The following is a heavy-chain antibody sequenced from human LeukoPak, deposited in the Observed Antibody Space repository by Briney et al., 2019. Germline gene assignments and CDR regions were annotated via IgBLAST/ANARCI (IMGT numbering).Heavy chain of an antibody. CDR3: ARDSGYSSDDAY. V-gene: IGHV3-66*01. CDR2: IYSGGFT. D-gene: IGHD5-12*01. Sequence: GGSLRLSCAASGFTVSSNYMSWVRQAPGKGLEWVSVIYSGGFTHYADSVKDRFTISRDNSKNTLYLQMNSLRVEDTAVYYCARDSGYSSDDAYSGQGTLVTVSS. J-gene: IGHJ4*02. CDR1: GFTVSSNY.